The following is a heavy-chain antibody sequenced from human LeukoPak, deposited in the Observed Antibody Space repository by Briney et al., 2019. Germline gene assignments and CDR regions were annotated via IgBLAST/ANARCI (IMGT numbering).Heavy chain of an antibody. CDR1: GYTFTSYG. Sequence: ASVKVSCKASGYTFTSYGLIWVRQAPGQGLEWMGWISPYSGNTNYAQKLQGRVTMATDTSTSTAYMELRSLRSDDTAVYYCARQERQAFDYWGQGTLVTVSS. J-gene: IGHJ4*02. V-gene: IGHV1-18*01. CDR2: ISPYSGNT. D-gene: IGHD1-1*01. CDR3: ARQERQAFDY.